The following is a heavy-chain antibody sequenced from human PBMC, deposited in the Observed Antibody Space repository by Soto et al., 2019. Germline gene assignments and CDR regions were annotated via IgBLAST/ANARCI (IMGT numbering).Heavy chain of an antibody. J-gene: IGHJ4*02. CDR3: ARSGQLWTPFDY. V-gene: IGHV4-34*01. Sequence: SETLSLTCVVYGGSFSGYYWSWIRQTPGKGLEWIGEINHSGSTKDNPSLKSRVTISVDTSKNQFSLKLSSLTAADTARFYCARSGQLWTPFDYWGQGPLVTVS. CDR2: INHSGST. D-gene: IGHD5-18*01. CDR1: GGSFSGYY.